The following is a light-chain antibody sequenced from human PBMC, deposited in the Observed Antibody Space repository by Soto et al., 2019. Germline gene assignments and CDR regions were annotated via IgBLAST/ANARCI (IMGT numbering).Light chain of an antibody. V-gene: IGLV1-40*01. CDR2: GNN. CDR3: QSYDSSLSVWV. Sequence: QSVLTQPPSVSGAPGQRVTISCTGSSSNIGAGYDVHWYHQLPGPAPRLLIYGNNNRPSGVPDRLSGSRSGTSAPLAITALQAEDEADYYCQSYDSSLSVWVFGGGTKLTVL. J-gene: IGLJ3*02. CDR1: SSNIGAGYD.